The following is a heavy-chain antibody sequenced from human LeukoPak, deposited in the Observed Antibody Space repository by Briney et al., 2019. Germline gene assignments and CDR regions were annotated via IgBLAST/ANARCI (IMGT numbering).Heavy chain of an antibody. Sequence: QPGGPLLLSCAAAGFTFRTFEMNWVRPAPGKGLEWVSYISSSGSNIYYADSVKGRFTISRDNAKNSLYLQMNSLRVEDTAVYYCARADMATITIDYWGQGTLVTVSS. J-gene: IGHJ4*02. CDR1: GFTFRTFE. V-gene: IGHV3-48*03. CDR3: ARADMATITIDY. D-gene: IGHD5-24*01. CDR2: ISSSGSNI.